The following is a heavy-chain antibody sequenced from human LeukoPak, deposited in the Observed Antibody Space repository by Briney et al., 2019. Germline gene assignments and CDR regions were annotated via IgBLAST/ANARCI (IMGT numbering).Heavy chain of an antibody. J-gene: IGHJ4*02. CDR2: ISSSSSYI. CDR3: ARDFRYCSGGSCYSGGYFDY. CDR1: GFTFSSYS. D-gene: IGHD2-15*01. Sequence: PGGSLRLSCAAFGFTFSSYSMNWVRQAPGKGLEWVSSISSSSSYIYYADSVKGRFTISRDNAKNSLYLQMNSLRAEDTAVYYCARDFRYCSGGSCYSGGYFDYWGQGTLVTVSS. V-gene: IGHV3-21*01.